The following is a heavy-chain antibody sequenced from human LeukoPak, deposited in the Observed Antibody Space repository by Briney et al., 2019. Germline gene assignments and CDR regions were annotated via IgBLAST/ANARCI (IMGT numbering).Heavy chain of an antibody. Sequence: SETLSLTCTVSGGSLNNYYWSWIRQPAGKGLEWIGRINASGRTNYNPSLKSRVTMSVDTSKNQFSLKVNSVTAADTAVYYCAREYGDFDYWGQGALVTVSS. V-gene: IGHV4-4*07. D-gene: IGHD4-17*01. CDR2: INASGRT. J-gene: IGHJ4*02. CDR1: GGSLNNYY. CDR3: AREYGDFDY.